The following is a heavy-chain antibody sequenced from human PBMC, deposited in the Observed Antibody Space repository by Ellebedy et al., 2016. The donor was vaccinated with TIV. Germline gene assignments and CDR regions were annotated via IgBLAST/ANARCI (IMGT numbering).Heavy chain of an antibody. CDR2: IIPIFGTA. CDR3: ARDLIVVVVPAAMQKEWENYYGMDV. Sequence: AASVKVSCKASGGTFSSYAISWVRQAPGQGLEWMGGIIPIFGTANYAQKFQGRVTITADESTSTAYMELSSLRSEDTAVYYCARDLIVVVVPAAMQKEWENYYGMDVWGQGTTVTVSS. V-gene: IGHV1-69*13. D-gene: IGHD2-2*01. J-gene: IGHJ6*02. CDR1: GGTFSSYA.